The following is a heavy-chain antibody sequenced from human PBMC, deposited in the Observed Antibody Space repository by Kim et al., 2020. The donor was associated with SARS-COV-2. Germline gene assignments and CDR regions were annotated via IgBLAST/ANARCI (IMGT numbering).Heavy chain of an antibody. V-gene: IGHV3-23*01. J-gene: IGHJ5*02. CDR3: APRRWLDP. Sequence: GDRTDYAPSGKGRFTISRDNSKNTLYLQMNSLGADDTAIYYCAPRRWLDPWGQGTLVTVSS. CDR2: GDRT.